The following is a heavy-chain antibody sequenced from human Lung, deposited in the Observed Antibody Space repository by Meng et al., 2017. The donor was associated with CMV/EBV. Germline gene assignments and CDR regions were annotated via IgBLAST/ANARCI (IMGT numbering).Heavy chain of an antibody. CDR1: GFRFSDYY. CDR3: ARVLLEVRGWYYQGMAF. D-gene: IGHD6-19*01. J-gene: IGHJ4*03. V-gene: IGHV3-69-1*01. CDR2: ISSSYAV. Sequence: GGSLRLSCAASGFRFSDYYMTWIRQAPGKGLEWVSYISSSYAVDYADSLKGRFTISRDNAKNSLYLQMNSLRVEDTAVYYCARVLLEVRGWYYQGMAFWGQGTXVTVSS.